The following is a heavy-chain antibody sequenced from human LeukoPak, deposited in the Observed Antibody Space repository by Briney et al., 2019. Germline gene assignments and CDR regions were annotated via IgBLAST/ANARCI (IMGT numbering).Heavy chain of an antibody. D-gene: IGHD1-26*01. CDR3: ARDPGVGAGG. J-gene: IGHJ4*02. V-gene: IGHV3-9*01. Sequence: PGGSLRLSCAASGFTFSSYAMSWVRQAPGKGLEWVSSTSWDSESIGYADSVKGRFTISRDNAKNSLYLQMNSLRAEDTAVYYCARDPGVGAGGWGQGTLVTVSS. CDR1: GFTFSSYA. CDR2: TSWDSESI.